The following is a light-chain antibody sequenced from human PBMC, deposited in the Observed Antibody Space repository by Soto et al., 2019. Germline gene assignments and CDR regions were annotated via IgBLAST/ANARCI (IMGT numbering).Light chain of an antibody. J-gene: IGKJ1*01. Sequence: DIQMTQSPSTLSASGGDRVTITCRASQSISSWLAWYQQKPGTAPKLMVYDASSLESGVPSRFSGSGSGTEFTLTISSLQPDDLATYYCQQYNSYLTFGQGTKVEIK. CDR1: QSISSW. CDR2: DAS. CDR3: QQYNSYLT. V-gene: IGKV1-5*01.